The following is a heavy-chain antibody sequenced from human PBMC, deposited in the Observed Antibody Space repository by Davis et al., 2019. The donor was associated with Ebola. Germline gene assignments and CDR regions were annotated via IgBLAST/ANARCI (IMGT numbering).Heavy chain of an antibody. J-gene: IGHJ6*02. V-gene: IGHV3-48*03. CDR3: ARDRWVVVITTSYYYYGMDV. Sequence: GESLKISCAASGFTFSSYEMNWVRQAPGKGLEWVSYISSSGSTIYYADSVKGRFTISRDNAKNSLYLQMNSLRAEDTAVYYCARDRWVVVITTSYYYYGMDVWGQGTTVTVSS. D-gene: IGHD3-22*01. CDR1: GFTFSSYE. CDR2: ISSSGSTI.